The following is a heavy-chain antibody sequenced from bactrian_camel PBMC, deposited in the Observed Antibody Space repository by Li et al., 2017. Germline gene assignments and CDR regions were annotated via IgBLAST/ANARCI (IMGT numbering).Heavy chain of an antibody. CDR2: IEHDGGA. D-gene: IGHD2*01. J-gene: IGHJ4*01. V-gene: IGHV3S55*01. CDR3: AARRSVGLCSFGNDDY. Sequence: QVQLVESGGGSVQAGGSLRLSCAASGETYLAYCVAWFRQVPGKERERVAGIEHDGGAVYGDWVKGRFTVSQDTPKRTLDLQLNNLKPEDTAMYVCAARRSVGLCSFGNDDYWGQGTQVTVS. CDR1: GETYLAYC.